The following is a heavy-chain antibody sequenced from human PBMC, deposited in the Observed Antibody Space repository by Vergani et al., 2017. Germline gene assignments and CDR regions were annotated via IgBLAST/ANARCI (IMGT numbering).Heavy chain of an antibody. V-gene: IGHV4-39*07. CDR3: ARARIVVGVHYFDY. J-gene: IGHJ4*02. D-gene: IGHD2-21*01. CDR2: IYYSGST. Sequence: QLQLQESGPGLVKPSETLSLTCTVSGGSISSSSYYWGWIRQPPGKGLEWIGSIYYSGSTYYNPSLKSRVTISVDTSKNQFSLKLSSVTAADTAVYYCARARIVVGVHYFDYWGQGTLSPSPQ. CDR1: GGSISSSSYY.